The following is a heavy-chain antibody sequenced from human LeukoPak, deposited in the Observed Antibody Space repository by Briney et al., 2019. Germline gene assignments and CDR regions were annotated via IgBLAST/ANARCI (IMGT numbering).Heavy chain of an antibody. CDR2: INTNSGGT. D-gene: IGHD4-17*01. J-gene: IGHJ4*02. Sequence: ASVKVSCKASGYTFTGYYMHWVRQAPGQGLEWMGWINTNSGGTNYAQKFQGRVTMTWDTSISTAYMELSRLRSDDTAVYYCARDRSTTVTVFDYWGQGTLVTVSS. CDR1: GYTFTGYY. CDR3: ARDRSTTVTVFDY. V-gene: IGHV1-2*02.